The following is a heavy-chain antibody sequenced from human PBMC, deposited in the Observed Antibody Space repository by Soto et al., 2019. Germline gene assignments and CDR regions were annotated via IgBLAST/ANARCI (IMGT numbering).Heavy chain of an antibody. V-gene: IGHV3-73*01. Sequence: GGSLRLSGAASALTFGGSAMHWVRQASGKGLEWVGRIRSKANSYATASATSVKGRSTTSRDDSKNTTYLQTNSLKTEDTAEYCWTHNYEVWSGDDQGGFDYWGQGTPVTVAS. CDR3: THNYEVWSGDDQGGFDY. CDR1: ALTFGGSA. J-gene: IGHJ4*02. D-gene: IGHD3-3*01. CDR2: IRSKANSYAT.